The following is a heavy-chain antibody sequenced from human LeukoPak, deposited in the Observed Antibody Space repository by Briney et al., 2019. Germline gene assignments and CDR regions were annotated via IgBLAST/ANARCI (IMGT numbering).Heavy chain of an antibody. CDR2: IIPIFGTA. D-gene: IGHD6-13*01. CDR3: ARVIAAAAYYFDY. J-gene: IGHJ4*02. CDR1: GYTFTSYY. V-gene: IGHV1-69*05. Sequence: ASVKVSCKASGYTFTSYYMHWVRQAPGQGLEWMGGIIPIFGTANYAQKFQGRVTITTDESTSTAYMELSSLRSEDTAVYYCARVIAAAAYYFDYWGQGTLVTVSS.